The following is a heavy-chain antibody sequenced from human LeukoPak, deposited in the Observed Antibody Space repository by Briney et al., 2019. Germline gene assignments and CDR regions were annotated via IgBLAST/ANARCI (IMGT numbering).Heavy chain of an antibody. J-gene: IGHJ4*02. CDR3: VKARGIQLWLPGDY. CDR1: GFTLSRYA. V-gene: IGHV3-64D*09. D-gene: IGHD5-18*01. CDR2: ISSNGGST. Sequence: PGGSLTLSCSASGFTLSRYAMHWVRQAPAKGLEYVSAISSNGGSTYYGDSVKGRFTISSDNSKNTLYLQMSSLRAEDTAVYYCVKARGIQLWLPGDYWGQGTLVTVSS.